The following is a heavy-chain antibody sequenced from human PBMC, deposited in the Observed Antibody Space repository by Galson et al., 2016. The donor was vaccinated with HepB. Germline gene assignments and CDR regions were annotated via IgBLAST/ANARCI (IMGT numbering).Heavy chain of an antibody. J-gene: IGHJ4*02. CDR1: GFSFRDHY. D-gene: IGHD2-8*01. Sequence: SLRLSCAGSGFSFRDHYMDWVRQAPGKGLEWVGRIRNKRNNYNTENAASVIGRFTISRDDSRNSVDLQMNTLKTEDTAVYYCARMANGADSDWSQGTLVTVSS. CDR3: ARMANGADSD. V-gene: IGHV3-72*01. CDR2: IRNKRNNYNT.